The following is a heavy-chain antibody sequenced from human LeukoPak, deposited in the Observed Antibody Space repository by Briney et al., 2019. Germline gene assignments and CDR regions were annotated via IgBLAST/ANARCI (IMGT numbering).Heavy chain of an antibody. V-gene: IGHV3-33*01. CDR1: GFTFSSYG. D-gene: IGHD1-26*01. Sequence: GGSLRLSCAASGFTFSSYGMHWVRQAPGKGLEWVAVIWYDGSNKYYVDSVKGRFTISRDNSKNTLYLQMNSLRAEDTAVYYCARDSDSWVGATVGSEFDPWGQGTLVTVSS. CDR3: ARDSDSWVGATVGSEFDP. J-gene: IGHJ5*02. CDR2: IWYDGSNK.